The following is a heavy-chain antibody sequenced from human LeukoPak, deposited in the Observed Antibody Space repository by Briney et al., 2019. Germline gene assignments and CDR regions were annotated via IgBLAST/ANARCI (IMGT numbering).Heavy chain of an antibody. D-gene: IGHD6-13*01. Sequence: SETLSLTCTVSGYSISSGYYWGWIRQPPGKGLEWIGSIYHSGSTYYNPSLKSRVTISVDTSKNQFSLKLSSVTAADTAVYYCAREDSSSWYVDWGRGTLVTVSS. CDR1: GYSISSGYY. CDR3: AREDSSSWYVD. J-gene: IGHJ4*02. V-gene: IGHV4-38-2*02. CDR2: IYHSGST.